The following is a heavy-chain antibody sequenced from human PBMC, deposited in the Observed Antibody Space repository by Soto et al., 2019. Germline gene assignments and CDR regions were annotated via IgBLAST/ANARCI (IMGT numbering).Heavy chain of an antibody. D-gene: IGHD2-15*01. CDR2: IYYSGST. J-gene: IGHJ4*02. CDR1: GGSISSSSYY. Sequence: QLQLQESGPGLVKPSETLSLTCTVSGGSISSSSYYWGWLRQPPGKGLEWIGSIYYSGSTYYYPSLKSRVTLSVDTSKNQFSLKLSSVTAADTAVYYCATRDCSGGSCYPFVWGQGTLVTVSS. CDR3: ATRDCSGGSCYPFV. V-gene: IGHV4-39*01.